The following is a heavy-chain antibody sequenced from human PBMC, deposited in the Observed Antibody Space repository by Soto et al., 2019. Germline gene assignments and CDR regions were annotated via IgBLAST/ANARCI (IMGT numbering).Heavy chain of an antibody. D-gene: IGHD6-19*01. Sequence: EVLLLESGRGLVQPGGSLTLSCAASGFSFITSAMSWVRQAPGKGLEWVASISGSGGNIDYADSGKGRFTISRDNXKXXLYLQINDLRVEDTAVYYCANDRSSNRGWYGRVDYWGQGTLVTVSS. CDR3: ANDRSSNRGWYGRVDY. CDR2: ISGSGGNI. CDR1: GFSFITSA. J-gene: IGHJ4*02. V-gene: IGHV3-23*01.